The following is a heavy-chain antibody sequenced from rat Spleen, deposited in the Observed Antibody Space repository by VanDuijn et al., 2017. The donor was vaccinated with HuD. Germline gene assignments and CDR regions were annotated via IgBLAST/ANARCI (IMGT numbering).Heavy chain of an antibody. Sequence: EVQLAESGGGLVQPGRSLNLSCVASAVTFNNYWMPWIRQAPGKGLEWVASISNTGCSTYYPDSVRGRFTLSRDKAKSTLYLQMGSLRSEDTATYYCTTYSDYATSPFACWGRGALVTVSS. CDR2: ISNTGCST. J-gene: IGHJ3*01. CDR3: TTYSDYATSPFAC. V-gene: IGHV5-31*01. CDR1: AVTFNNYW. D-gene: IGHD1-6*01.